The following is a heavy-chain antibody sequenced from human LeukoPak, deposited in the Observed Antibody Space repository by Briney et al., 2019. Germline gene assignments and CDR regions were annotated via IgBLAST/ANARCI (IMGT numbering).Heavy chain of an antibody. CDR2: IKQDGSEK. CDR1: GFTFSSFW. CDR3: TRPSKVTTQYS. D-gene: IGHD4-17*01. Sequence: PGGSLRLTCAASGFTFSSFWMSWVRQAPGKGLEWVANIKQDGSEKYYVDSVKGRFTISRDNAKNSLYLQMNSLRAEDTAVYYCTRPSKVTTQYSWGQGTLVTVSS. J-gene: IGHJ4*02. V-gene: IGHV3-7*01.